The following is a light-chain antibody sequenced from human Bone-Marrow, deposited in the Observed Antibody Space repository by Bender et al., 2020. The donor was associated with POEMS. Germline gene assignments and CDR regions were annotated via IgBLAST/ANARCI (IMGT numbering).Light chain of an antibody. CDR1: DLGDKY. CDR3: QAWVGGSVI. J-gene: IGLJ2*01. CDR2: RDN. V-gene: IGLV3-1*01. Sequence: SYEVTQPPSVSVSPGQTASITCSGDDLGDKYVAWYQQMPGQSPVLVIYRDNQRPSGIPERFSGSNSGNTATLTISGTQATDEGDYYCQAWVGGSVIVGGGTKLTV.